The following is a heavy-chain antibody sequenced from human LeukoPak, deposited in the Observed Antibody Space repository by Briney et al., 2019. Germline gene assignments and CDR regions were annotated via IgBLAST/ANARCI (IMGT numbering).Heavy chain of an antibody. CDR3: ARDLLLVSASGSYYYYYMDV. Sequence: PGGSLRLSCAASGFTFSRYNMNWVRQAPGKGPEWVSSITSSSTYIYYADSVKGRFTISRDNAKNSLYLQMDSLRVEDTAVYYCARDLLLVSASGSYYYYYMDVWGKGTTVTVSS. V-gene: IGHV3-21*04. CDR2: ITSSSTYI. J-gene: IGHJ6*03. CDR1: GFTFSRYN. D-gene: IGHD1-26*01.